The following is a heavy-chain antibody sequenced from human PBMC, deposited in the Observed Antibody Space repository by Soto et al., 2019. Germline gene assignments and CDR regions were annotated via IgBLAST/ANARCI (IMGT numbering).Heavy chain of an antibody. D-gene: IGHD4-17*01. V-gene: IGHV4-34*01. Sequence: SETLSLTCAVYGGSFSGYYWSGIRQPPGKGLEWIGEINHSGSTNYNPSLKSRVTISVDTSKNQFSLKLSSVTAADTAVYYCARVRDGDYFDYWGQGTLVPVSS. CDR2: INHSGST. CDR3: ARVRDGDYFDY. J-gene: IGHJ4*02. CDR1: GGSFSGYY.